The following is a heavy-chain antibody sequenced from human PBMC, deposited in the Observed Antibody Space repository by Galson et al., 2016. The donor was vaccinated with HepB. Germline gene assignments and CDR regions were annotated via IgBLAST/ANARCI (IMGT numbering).Heavy chain of an antibody. J-gene: IGHJ4*02. CDR1: GGSISSSHSYY. CDR2: ISYHGKA. V-gene: IGHV4-39*02. Sequence: SETLSLTCTVSGGSISSSHSYYWGWIRQPPGRGLEWIGTISYHGKAYYHPSLKSRVTISVDTSRNQFSLRLSSVTPTDTAVYYCASDDYWGQGTLVTVSS. CDR3: ASDDY.